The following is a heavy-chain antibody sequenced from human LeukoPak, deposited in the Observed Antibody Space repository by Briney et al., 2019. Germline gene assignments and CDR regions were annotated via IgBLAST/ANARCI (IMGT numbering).Heavy chain of an antibody. CDR3: ARGRYGDSNS. CDR1: GGSISSYH. V-gene: IGHV4-59*01. J-gene: IGHJ4*02. CDR2: IYYSGST. Sequence: SETLSLTCTVSGGSISSYHWSWIRQPPGKGLEWIGYIYYSGSTNYNSSLRSRVTISVDTSKNQCSLKLSSVTAADTAVYYCARGRYGDSNSWGQGTLVTVS. D-gene: IGHD4-17*01.